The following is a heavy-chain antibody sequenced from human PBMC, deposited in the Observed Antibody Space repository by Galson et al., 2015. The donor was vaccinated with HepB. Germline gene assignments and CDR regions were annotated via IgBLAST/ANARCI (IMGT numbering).Heavy chain of an antibody. CDR2: IRSKAYGGTT. CDR1: GFTFGDYA. J-gene: IGHJ4*02. D-gene: IGHD3-22*01. V-gene: IGHV3-49*04. Sequence: SLRLSCAASGFTFGDYAMSWVRQAPGKGLEWVGFIRSKAYGGTTEYAASVKGRFTISRDDSKSTLYLQMNSLKTEDTAVYYCTTVPEYYYDSSGNYYFDYWGQGTLVTVSS. CDR3: TTVPEYYYDSSGNYYFDY.